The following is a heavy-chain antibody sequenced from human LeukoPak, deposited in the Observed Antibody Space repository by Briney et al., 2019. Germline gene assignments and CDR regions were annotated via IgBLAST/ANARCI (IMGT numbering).Heavy chain of an antibody. V-gene: IGHV1-69*13. D-gene: IGHD4-17*01. J-gene: IGHJ6*03. Sequence: SVKVSCKASGYTFTGYYMRWVRQAPGQGLEWMGGIIPIFGTANYAQKFQGRVTITADESTSTAYMELSSLRSEDTAVYYCARLGYGDYGYYYYMDVWGKGTTVTVSS. CDR2: IIPIFGTA. CDR3: ARLGYGDYGYYYYMDV. CDR1: GYTFTGYY.